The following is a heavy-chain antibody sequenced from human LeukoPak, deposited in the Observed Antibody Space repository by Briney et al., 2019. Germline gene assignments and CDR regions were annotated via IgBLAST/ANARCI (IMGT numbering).Heavy chain of an antibody. D-gene: IGHD6-13*01. CDR3: AKEHSNNWYDAFEI. CDR1: GITFSSYA. Sequence: GGSLRLSCASSGITFSSYAVSWVRQVPGKGLEWVSGISDSGDFTYYADSVKGRYTISRDNSKNTLYLQMNSLRAEGTAVYYCAKEHSNNWYDAFEIGGQGTMVTVS. CDR2: ISDSGDFT. J-gene: IGHJ3*02. V-gene: IGHV3-23*01.